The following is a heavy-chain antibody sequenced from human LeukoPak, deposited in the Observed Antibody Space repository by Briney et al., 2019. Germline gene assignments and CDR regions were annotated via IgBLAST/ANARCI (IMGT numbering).Heavy chain of an antibody. CDR2: IYSDGST. Sequence: PGGSLRLSCAASGFIVSGDFMSWVRQAPGKGLEWVSVIYSDGSTYYADSVKGRFTISRDNSKNTLDLQMTGLRAEDTAVYYCAKDIAHRYESPIDYWGQGTLVTVSS. V-gene: IGHV3-53*01. CDR3: AKDIAHRYESPIDY. CDR1: GFIVSGDF. J-gene: IGHJ4*02. D-gene: IGHD3-22*01.